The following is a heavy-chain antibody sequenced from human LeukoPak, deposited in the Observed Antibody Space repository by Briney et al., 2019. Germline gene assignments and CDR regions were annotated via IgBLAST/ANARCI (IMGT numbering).Heavy chain of an antibody. V-gene: IGHV2-70*01. D-gene: IGHD1-26*01. CDR3: ARTSTGSGSYFFDY. CDR2: IDWDDDK. Sequence: SGPALVKPTQTLTLTCTFSGFSLSTSGMCVSWIRQPPGKALEWLALIDWDDDKYYSTSLKTRLTISKDTSKNQVVLTMTNMDLVDTATYYCARTSTGSGSYFFDYWGQGTLVTVSS. J-gene: IGHJ4*02. CDR1: GFSLSTSGMC.